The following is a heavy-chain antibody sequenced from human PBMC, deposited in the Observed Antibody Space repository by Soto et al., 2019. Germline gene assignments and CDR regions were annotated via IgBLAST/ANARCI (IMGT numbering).Heavy chain of an antibody. Sequence: QVQLVQSGAEVKKPGASVKVSCKASGYTFTGYYMHWVRQAPGQGLEWMGWINPNSGGTNYAQQFQGRVTMTRDTSISTAYMELSRLRSDDTAVYYCARGQLRHYSSGWHLGYWGQGTLVTVSS. V-gene: IGHV1-2*02. CDR2: INPNSGGT. D-gene: IGHD6-19*01. J-gene: IGHJ4*02. CDR3: ARGQLRHYSSGWHLGY. CDR1: GYTFTGYY.